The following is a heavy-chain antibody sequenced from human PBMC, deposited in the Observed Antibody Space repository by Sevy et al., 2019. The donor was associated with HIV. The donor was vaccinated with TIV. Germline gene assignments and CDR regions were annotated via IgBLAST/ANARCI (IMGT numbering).Heavy chain of an antibody. Sequence: GGSLKISCKGSGYSFTNYWIAWVRQMPGKGLEWMGIIYPGDSETRYSPSFQGQVTISADKSISTAYLHWSSLKASDTAMYYCARFYDSSGHLPSDYWGQGTLVTVSS. J-gene: IGHJ4*02. D-gene: IGHD3-22*01. CDR2: IYPGDSET. CDR3: ARFYDSSGHLPSDY. CDR1: GYSFTNYW. V-gene: IGHV5-51*01.